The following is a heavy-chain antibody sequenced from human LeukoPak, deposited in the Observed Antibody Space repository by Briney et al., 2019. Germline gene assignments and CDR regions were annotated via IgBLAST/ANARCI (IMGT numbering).Heavy chain of an antibody. D-gene: IGHD3-10*01. CDR1: SGSISPHY. V-gene: IGHV4-59*11. CDR2: VYYSGSA. CDR3: ARDAWFGAGRTFDY. J-gene: IGHJ4*02. Sequence: PSETLSLTCNVSSGSISPHYWNWIRQAPGKGLEWLGYVYYSGSANYNPSLKSRVTISVDTSKNQFSLRLSSVTAADTAVYYCARDAWFGAGRTFDYWGQGTLVTVSS.